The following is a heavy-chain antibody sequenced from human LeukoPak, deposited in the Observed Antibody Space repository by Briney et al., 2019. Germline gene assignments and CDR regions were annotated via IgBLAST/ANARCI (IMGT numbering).Heavy chain of an antibody. CDR2: ISAYNGNT. V-gene: IGHV1-18*01. D-gene: IGHD3-22*01. Sequence: ASVKVSCKASGYTFTSYGISWVRQAPGQGLEWMGWISAYNGNTNYAQKLQGRVTMTTDTSTSTAYMELRSLRSDDTAVYYCARDQARYYDSSVYLPYRFDYWGQETLVTVSS. J-gene: IGHJ4*02. CDR3: ARDQARYYDSSVYLPYRFDY. CDR1: GYTFTSYG.